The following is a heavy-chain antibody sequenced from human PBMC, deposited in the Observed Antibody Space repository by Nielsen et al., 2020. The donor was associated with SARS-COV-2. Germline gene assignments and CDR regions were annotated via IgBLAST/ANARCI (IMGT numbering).Heavy chain of an antibody. D-gene: IGHD1-7*01. CDR2: IYYSGST. CDR1: GGSISSSSYY. CDR3: ARGGAIGTTRPYDY. V-gene: IGHV4-31*03. J-gene: IGHJ4*02. Sequence: SETLSLTCTVSGGSISSSSYYWSWIRQHPGKGLEWIGYIYYSGSTYYNPSLKSRVTISVDTSKNQFSLKLSSVTAADTAVYYCARGGAIGTTRPYDYWGQGTLVTVSS.